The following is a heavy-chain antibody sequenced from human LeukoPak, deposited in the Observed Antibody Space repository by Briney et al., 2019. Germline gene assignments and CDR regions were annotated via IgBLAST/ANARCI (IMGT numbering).Heavy chain of an antibody. Sequence: PGGSLILSCSASGFTFSTLPMHWVRQAPGKGLEYVSGSSSNGGSTYYADSAKGRFIISRDNSKNTLYLQMSSLRPEDTAVYYCVSQISGWVYWGQGTLVTVSS. D-gene: IGHD6-19*01. J-gene: IGHJ4*02. CDR3: VSQISGWVY. CDR2: SSSNGGST. CDR1: GFTFSTLP. V-gene: IGHV3-64D*06.